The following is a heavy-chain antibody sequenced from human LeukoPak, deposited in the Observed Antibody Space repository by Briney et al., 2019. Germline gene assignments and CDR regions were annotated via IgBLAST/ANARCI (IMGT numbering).Heavy chain of an antibody. V-gene: IGHV3-23*01. CDR3: AKLDGGTYLPSWYFDL. CDR2: ISGGGAST. D-gene: IGHD1-26*01. J-gene: IGHJ2*01. Sequence: PGGSLRLSCAASGFTFSSYGMSWVRQAPGKGLEWVSAISGGGASTYYADSVKGRFTISRDNSKNTLSLQMNSLRAEDTAVYYCAKLDGGTYLPSWYFDLWGRGTLVTVSS. CDR1: GFTFSSYG.